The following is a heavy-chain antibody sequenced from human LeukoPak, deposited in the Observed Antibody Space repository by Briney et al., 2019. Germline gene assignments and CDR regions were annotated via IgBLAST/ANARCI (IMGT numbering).Heavy chain of an antibody. CDR2: ISYDAGNK. CDR1: GFIFSSYA. D-gene: IGHD5-24*01. Sequence: GGSLRLSCAASGFIFSSYAMHWVRQAPGKGLEWVAVISYDAGNKYYADSVKGRFTISRDNSKNTLYLQMNSLRAEDTAVYYCARGGGYNYASYFYGMDVWGQGTTVTVSS. V-gene: IGHV3-30-3*01. J-gene: IGHJ6*02. CDR3: ARGGGYNYASYFYGMDV.